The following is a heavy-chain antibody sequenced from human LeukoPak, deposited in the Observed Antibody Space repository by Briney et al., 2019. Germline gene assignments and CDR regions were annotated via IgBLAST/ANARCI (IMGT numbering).Heavy chain of an antibody. CDR2: ISHDSTT. Sequence: AEPLSLTCGVSGGSIDIPNYWSGGRQAPGKGLEWTGEISHDSTTNYNPSLRSRATMSLATTTNPFSMSLRCVTAPDTAASYCARENRPFCPSADGGEGGLVTVSS. V-gene: IGHV4-4*02. D-gene: IGHD2/OR15-2a*01. J-gene: IGHJ4*02. CDR3: ARENRPFCPSAD. CDR1: GGSIDIPNY.